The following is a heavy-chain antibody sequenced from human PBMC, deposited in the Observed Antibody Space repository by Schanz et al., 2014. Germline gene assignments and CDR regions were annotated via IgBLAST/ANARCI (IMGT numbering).Heavy chain of an antibody. CDR3: TTETIAMAGTFSI. CDR2: INTNTGNP. J-gene: IGHJ4*02. V-gene: IGHV7-4-1*02. Sequence: QVQLVQSGSELKKPGASVKVSCKASGYTFIDYYMHWVRQAPGQGLEWVGWINTNTGNPTYAQGFTGRFVFSLDTSVSTAYLQISSLKAEDTAAYYCTTETIAMAGTFSIWGQGTLVTVSP. CDR1: GYTFIDYY. D-gene: IGHD6-19*01.